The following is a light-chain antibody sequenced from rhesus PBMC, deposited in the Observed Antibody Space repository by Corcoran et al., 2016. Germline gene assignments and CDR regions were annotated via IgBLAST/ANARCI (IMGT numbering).Light chain of an antibody. J-gene: IGKJ2*01. CDR3: QQYTSGPYMCS. CDR2: KAS. CDR1: QSISSW. Sequence: DIQMTQSPSSLSASVGDTVTITCRASQSISSWLAWYQQKPGKAPKLLIYKASTLPSGVPSRFSGSGSGTHFTLTIRSLQYEDFATFCCQQYTSGPYMCSFCQGTKVEIK. V-gene: IGKV1-22*01.